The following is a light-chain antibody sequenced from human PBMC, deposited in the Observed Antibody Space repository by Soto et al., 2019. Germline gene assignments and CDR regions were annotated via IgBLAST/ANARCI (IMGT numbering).Light chain of an antibody. CDR3: SSYATSSTLV. CDR2: EVT. CDR1: SSDVGPYNY. Sequence: QSALTQPASVSGSPGQSITISCTGTSSDVGPYNYVSWYQHHPGKAPKLLIYEVTKRPSGVSNRFSGSKSGNTASLTISGLQAEDEADCYCSSYATSSTLVFGGGTKLTVL. J-gene: IGLJ3*02. V-gene: IGLV2-14*01.